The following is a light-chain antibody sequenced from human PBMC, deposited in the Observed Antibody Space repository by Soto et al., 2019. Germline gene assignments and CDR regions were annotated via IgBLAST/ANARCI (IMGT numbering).Light chain of an antibody. CDR2: GNI. J-gene: IGLJ3*02. CDR1: SSNIGAGYD. V-gene: IGLV1-40*01. CDR3: QSYDSSLSGSM. Sequence: QSVLTQPPSVSGAPGQRVTISCTGSSSNIGAGYDVNWYQQLPGTAPKLLIYGNINRPSGVPDRFSGSKSGTSASLAISGLQAEDEADYYCQSYDSSLSGSMFGGGTKLTVL.